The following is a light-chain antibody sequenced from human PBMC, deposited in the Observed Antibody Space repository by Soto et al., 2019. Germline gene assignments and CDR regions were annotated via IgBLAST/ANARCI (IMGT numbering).Light chain of an antibody. V-gene: IGLV2-11*01. J-gene: IGLJ2*01. CDR1: SSDVGGYNY. Sequence: QSALTQPRSVSGSPGQSVTISCTGTSSDVGGYNYVSWYQQHPGKAPKLMIYDVSKRPSGVPDRFSGSKSGNTASLTISGLQAEDEADYYCCSYAGSLVVFCGGTKVTVL. CDR2: DVS. CDR3: CSYAGSLVV.